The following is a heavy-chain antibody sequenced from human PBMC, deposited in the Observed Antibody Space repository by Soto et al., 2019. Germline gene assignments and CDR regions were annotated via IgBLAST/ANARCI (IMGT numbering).Heavy chain of an antibody. V-gene: IGHV3-15*07. CDR2: IKSKTDGGTT. J-gene: IGHJ4*02. CDR1: GFTFSNAW. D-gene: IGHD5-18*01. Sequence: GGSLRLSCAASGFTFSNAWMNWVRQAPGKGLEWVGRIKSKTDGGTTDYAAPEKGRYTISRDDSKKKMNLQKNRQKTEDTAVYYCTTARGYSYGHSDYWGQGT. CDR3: TTARGYSYGHSDY.